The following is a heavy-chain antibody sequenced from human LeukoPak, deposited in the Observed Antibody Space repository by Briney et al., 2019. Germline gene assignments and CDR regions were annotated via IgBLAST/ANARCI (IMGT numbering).Heavy chain of an antibody. D-gene: IGHD1-26*01. V-gene: IGHV1-69*05. CDR1: GGTFSSYA. Sequence: SVKVSCKASGGTFSSYAISWVRQAPGQGLEWMGGIIPIFGTANYAQKFQGGVTITTDESTSTAYMELSSLRSEDTAVYYCARSKGIVGAIRRWYYFDYWGQGTLVTVSS. CDR2: IIPIFGTA. J-gene: IGHJ4*02. CDR3: ARSKGIVGAIRRWYYFDY.